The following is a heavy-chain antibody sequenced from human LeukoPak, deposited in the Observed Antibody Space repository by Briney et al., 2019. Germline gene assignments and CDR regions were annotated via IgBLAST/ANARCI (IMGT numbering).Heavy chain of an antibody. V-gene: IGHV4-30-4*08. CDR2: IYYSGST. J-gene: IGHJ4*02. CDR1: GGSISSGDYY. CDR3: ASAHLEELLFDY. D-gene: IGHD1-26*01. Sequence: SETLSLTCTVSGGSISSGDYYWSWIRQPPGKGLEWIGYIYYSGSTYYNPSLKSRVTISVDTSKNQFSLKLSSVTAADTAVYYGASAHLEELLFDYWGQGSLVTVSS.